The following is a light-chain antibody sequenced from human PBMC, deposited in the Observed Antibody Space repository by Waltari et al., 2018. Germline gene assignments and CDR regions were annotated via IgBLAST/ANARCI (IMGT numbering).Light chain of an antibody. Sequence: EIVLTQSPATLSLSPGERATLSCRASQSIDNYLAWYQQKPGQAPRPLIFEASYRATGIPVRFSGSGSGTDFTLTISSLEPEDFAVYYCQQRANWPITFGQGTRLEIK. CDR2: EAS. CDR3: QQRANWPIT. CDR1: QSIDNY. J-gene: IGKJ5*01. V-gene: IGKV3-11*01.